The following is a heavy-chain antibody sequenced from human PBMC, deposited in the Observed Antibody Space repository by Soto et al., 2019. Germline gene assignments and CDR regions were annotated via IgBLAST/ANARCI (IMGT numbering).Heavy chain of an antibody. V-gene: IGHV1-18*01. CDR3: ARVIAAAADFDY. J-gene: IGHJ4*02. D-gene: IGHD6-25*01. CDR2: ISAYNRNT. Sequence: QVQLVQSGAEVKKPGASVKVSCKASGYTFTSYGLSWVRQAPGQGLEWMGWISAYNRNTNYAQKLQGRVTMTTDTSTSTAYMVLRGLRSDDTVVYYCARVIAAAADFDYWGQGTLVTVSS. CDR1: GYTFTSYG.